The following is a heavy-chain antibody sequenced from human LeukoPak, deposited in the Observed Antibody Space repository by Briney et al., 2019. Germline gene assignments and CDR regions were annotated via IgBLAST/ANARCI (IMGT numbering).Heavy chain of an antibody. V-gene: IGHV3-23*01. J-gene: IGHJ4*02. D-gene: IGHD3-22*01. CDR1: GLTFSGSA. Sequence: PGGSLRLSCAASGLTFSGSAMSWVRQAPGKGLEWVSLISGSGNSTYYADSVKGRFTISRDNSKNTLYLQMNSLRAEDTAVYYCARVYYYDSSGYYLDYWGQGTLVTVSS. CDR2: ISGSGNST. CDR3: ARVYYYDSSGYYLDY.